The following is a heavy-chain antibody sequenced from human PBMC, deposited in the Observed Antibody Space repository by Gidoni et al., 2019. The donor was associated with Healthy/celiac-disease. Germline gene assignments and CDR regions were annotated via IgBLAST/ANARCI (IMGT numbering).Heavy chain of an antibody. J-gene: IGHJ4*02. D-gene: IGHD2-15*01. V-gene: IGHV3-9*01. CDR1: GFTFDDYA. CDR3: AKGIVVVVAGGFDY. CDR2: ISWNSGSI. Sequence: EVQLVESGGGLVQPGRSLRLSCAASGFTFDDYAMHWVRQAPGKGLEWVSGISWNSGSIGYADSVKGRFTISRDNAKNSLYLQMNSLRAEDTALYYCAKGIVVVVAGGFDYWGQGTLVTVSS.